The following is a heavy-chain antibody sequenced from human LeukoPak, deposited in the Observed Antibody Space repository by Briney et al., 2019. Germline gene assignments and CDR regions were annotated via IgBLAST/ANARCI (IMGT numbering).Heavy chain of an antibody. D-gene: IGHD3-22*01. CDR3: AKEGRGTYYYDSSNPC. V-gene: IGHV3-23*01. CDR2: ISGSGGST. Sequence: GGSLRLSCAASGFTFSDYYMRWIRQAPGKGLELVSAISGSGGSTYYADSVKGRFTISRDNSKNTLYLQMNSLRAEDTAVYYCAKEGRGTYYYDSSNPCWGQGTLVTVSS. CDR1: GFTFSDYY. J-gene: IGHJ4*02.